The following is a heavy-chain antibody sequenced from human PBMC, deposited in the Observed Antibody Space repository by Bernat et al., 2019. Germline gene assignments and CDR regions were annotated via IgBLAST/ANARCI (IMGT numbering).Heavy chain of an antibody. J-gene: IGHJ3*02. Sequence: EVQLVESGGVVVQPGGSLRLSCAASGFTFDDYTMHWVRQAPGKGLEWVSLISWDGGSTYYADSVKGRFTISRENSTNTLYLQINSLRTEDTALYYCAEGPTYYDFGNAFDIGGRGTMVTVSS. CDR1: GFTFDDYT. D-gene: IGHD3-3*01. CDR2: ISWDGGST. CDR3: AEGPTYYDFGNAFDI. V-gene: IGHV3-43*01.